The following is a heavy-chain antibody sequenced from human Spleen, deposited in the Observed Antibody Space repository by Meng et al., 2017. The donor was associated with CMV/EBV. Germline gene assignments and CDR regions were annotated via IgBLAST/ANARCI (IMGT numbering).Heavy chain of an antibody. CDR1: GGSFSGYY. V-gene: IGHV4-34*01. CDR3: ARHVDDYKDRAVDY. D-gene: IGHD5-24*01. CDR2: INHSGST. J-gene: IGHJ4*02. Sequence: GSLRLSCAVYGGSFSGYYWSWIRQPPGKGLEWIGEINHSGSTNYNPSLKSRVTISVDTSKNQFSLKLSSVTAADTAVYYCARHVDDYKDRAVDYWGQGTLVTVSS.